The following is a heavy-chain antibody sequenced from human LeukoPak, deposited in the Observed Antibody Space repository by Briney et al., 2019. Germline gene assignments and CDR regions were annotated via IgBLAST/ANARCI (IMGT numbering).Heavy chain of an antibody. Sequence: SETLSLTCTVSGGSISSYYWSWIRQPPGKGLEWIGRIYTSGSTNYNPSLKSRVTISGDTSKNQFSLRLSSVTAADTAVYYCARVDTAMVTVDYWGQGTLVTVSS. V-gene: IGHV4-4*07. CDR3: ARVDTAMVTVDY. J-gene: IGHJ4*02. CDR1: GGSISSYY. D-gene: IGHD5-18*01. CDR2: IYTSGST.